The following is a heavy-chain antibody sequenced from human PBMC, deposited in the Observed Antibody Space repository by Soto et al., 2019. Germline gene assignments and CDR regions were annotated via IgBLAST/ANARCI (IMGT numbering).Heavy chain of an antibody. CDR2: INAGNGNT. D-gene: IGHD1-1*01. Sequence: ASVKVSCKASGYTFTSYDMHWVRQAPGQRLEWMGWINAGNGNTKYSQKFQGRVTITRDTSASTAYMELSSLRSEDTAIYYCARDKDRLQLGGNYYYIMDVWGQGTTVTVSS. V-gene: IGHV1-3*01. CDR3: ARDKDRLQLGGNYYYIMDV. CDR1: GYTFTSYD. J-gene: IGHJ6*02.